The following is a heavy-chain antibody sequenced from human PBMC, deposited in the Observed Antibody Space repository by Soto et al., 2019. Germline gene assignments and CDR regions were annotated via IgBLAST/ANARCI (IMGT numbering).Heavy chain of an antibody. Sequence: PSETLSLTCAVSGGSINNFYWSWIRQPPGKGLEWLGYIYSSGDTNYSPSLKSRVTISVDRSKNQFSLKLSSVTAADTAVYYCARDYPYFTLTTTGGMDVCGQGTTVTVSS. CDR2: IYSSGDT. J-gene: IGHJ6*02. D-gene: IGHD4-17*01. CDR1: GGSINNFY. CDR3: ARDYPYFTLTTTGGMDV. V-gene: IGHV4-59*01.